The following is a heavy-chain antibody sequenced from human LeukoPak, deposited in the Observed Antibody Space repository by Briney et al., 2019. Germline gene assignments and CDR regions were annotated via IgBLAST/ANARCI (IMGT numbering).Heavy chain of an antibody. CDR3: ARDNSRNDLEY. J-gene: IGHJ4*02. V-gene: IGHV3-7*04. CDR1: GFTFNSYW. Sequence: PGGSLRLSCAASGFTFNSYWMNWVRQAPGKGLQWVANINQDGSQEYYVDSVKGRLTISRDNAKNSLYLQINSLRAEDTAVYYCARDNSRNDLEYWGQGTLVTVSS. CDR2: INQDGSQE. D-gene: IGHD1-1*01.